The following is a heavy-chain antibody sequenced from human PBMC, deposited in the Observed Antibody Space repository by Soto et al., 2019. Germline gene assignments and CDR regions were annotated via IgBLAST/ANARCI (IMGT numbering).Heavy chain of an antibody. CDR3: ARGYGRNFYY. V-gene: IGHV4-34*01. Sequence: QVQLQQWGAGLLKPSETLSLTCAVYGGSFSGYYWTWIRQPPGKGLEWIGEINHSGSTNYNPSLKSRVTISVDTSKNQFSLKLNSVTAADTAVYYCARGYGRNFYYWGQGTLVTVSS. D-gene: IGHD3-10*01. CDR2: INHSGST. CDR1: GGSFSGYY. J-gene: IGHJ4*02.